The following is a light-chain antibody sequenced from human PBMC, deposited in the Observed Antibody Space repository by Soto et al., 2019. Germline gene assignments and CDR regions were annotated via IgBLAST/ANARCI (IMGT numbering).Light chain of an antibody. Sequence: QSALTQPPSASGSPGQSVTISCTGTNSDVGGYNYVSWYQQYPGKAPKLIIYEVNERPSGVPDRFSGSKSGNTASLTVSGXXXXXEADYYCSSYAGSNWYVFGTGTKLTVL. CDR1: NSDVGGYNY. J-gene: IGLJ1*01. CDR2: EVN. CDR3: SSYAGSNWYV. V-gene: IGLV2-8*01.